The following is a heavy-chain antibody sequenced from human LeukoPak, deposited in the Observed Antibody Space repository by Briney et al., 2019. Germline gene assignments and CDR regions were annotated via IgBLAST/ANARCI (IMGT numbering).Heavy chain of an antibody. CDR3: ARDLTTLPTPGRY. J-gene: IGHJ4*02. V-gene: IGHV4-34*01. Sequence: SETLSLTCAVYGGSFSGYYWSWIRQPPGKGLEWIGEINHSGSTNYNPSLKSRVTISVDTSKNQFSLKLSSVTAEDTAVYYCARDLTTLPTPGRYWGQGTLVTVS. CDR2: INHSGST. D-gene: IGHD4-17*01. CDR1: GGSFSGYY.